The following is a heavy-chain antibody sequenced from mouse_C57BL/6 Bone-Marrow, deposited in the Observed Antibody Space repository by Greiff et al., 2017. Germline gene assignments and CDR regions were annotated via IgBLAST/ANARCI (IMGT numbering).Heavy chain of an antibody. D-gene: IGHD2-1*01. CDR1: GYTFTSYW. J-gene: IGHJ2*01. CDR2: IHPNSGST. CDR3: ARRVTPYYFDY. Sequence: QVQLKQPGAELVKPGASVKLSCKASGYTFTSYWMHWVKQRPGQGLEWIGMIHPNSGSTNYNEKFKSKATLTVDKSSSTAYMQLSSLTSEDSAVYYCARRVTPYYFDYWGQGTTLTVSS. V-gene: IGHV1-64*01.